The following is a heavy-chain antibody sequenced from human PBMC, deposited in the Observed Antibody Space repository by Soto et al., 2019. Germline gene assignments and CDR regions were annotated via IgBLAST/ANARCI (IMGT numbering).Heavy chain of an antibody. V-gene: IGHV3-23*01. Sequence: EVQLLESGGDWVQPGGSLRLSCAASGFTFSSYAMNWVRQAPGEGLEWVSIISGSGSSTYYADSVKGRVTISRDYSKNSLYLQMNSLRAEDTAVYYCAKEGYDYIWGSYRGDAFDIWGQGTMVTVSS. CDR1: GFTFSSYA. CDR2: ISGSGSST. D-gene: IGHD3-16*02. CDR3: AKEGYDYIWGSYRGDAFDI. J-gene: IGHJ3*02.